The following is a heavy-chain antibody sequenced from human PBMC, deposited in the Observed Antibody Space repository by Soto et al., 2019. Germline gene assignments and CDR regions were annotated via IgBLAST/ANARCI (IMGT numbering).Heavy chain of an antibody. CDR3: ARDFSAVAGSWFDP. Sequence: QVQLVQSGAEVKKPGSSVKVSCKASGGTFSSYAISWVRQAPGQGLEWMGGIIPIFGTANYAQKFQGRVTITADKSTSTAHMELSSLRSEYTAVYYCARDFSAVAGSWFDPWGQGTLVTVSS. J-gene: IGHJ5*02. CDR1: GGTFSSYA. CDR2: IIPIFGTA. V-gene: IGHV1-69*06. D-gene: IGHD6-19*01.